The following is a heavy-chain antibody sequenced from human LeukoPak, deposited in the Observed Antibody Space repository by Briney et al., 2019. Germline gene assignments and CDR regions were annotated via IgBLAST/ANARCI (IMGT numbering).Heavy chain of an antibody. CDR1: GFTFSSYA. CDR3: AKFTYYYDSSGYSELDY. D-gene: IGHD3-22*01. V-gene: IGHV3-23*01. J-gene: IGHJ4*02. CDR2: ISGSGGST. Sequence: GGSLRLSCAASGFTFSSYAMSWVRQAPGKGLEWVSAISGSGGSTYYADSVKGRFTISRDNSKNTLYLQMNSLRAEDTAVYYCAKFTYYYDSSGYSELDYWGQGTLVTVSS.